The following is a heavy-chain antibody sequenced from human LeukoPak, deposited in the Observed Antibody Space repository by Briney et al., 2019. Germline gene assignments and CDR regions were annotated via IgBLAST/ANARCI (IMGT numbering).Heavy chain of an antibody. CDR2: INTDGSST. CDR1: GFTFETYW. D-gene: IGHD1-14*01. CDR3: ARAFSRNIDAFDM. J-gene: IGHJ3*02. V-gene: IGHV3-74*01. Sequence: GGSLRLSCAASGFTFETYWMHWVRQAPGKGLEWVSCINTDGSSTNYADSVKGRFTISRDNAKNTLYLQMNSLRAGDTAVYFCARAFSRNIDAFDMWGQGTMVTVSS.